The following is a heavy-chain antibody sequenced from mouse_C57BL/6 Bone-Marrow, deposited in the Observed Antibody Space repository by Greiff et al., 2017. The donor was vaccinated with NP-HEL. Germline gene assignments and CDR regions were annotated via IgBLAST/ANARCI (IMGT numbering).Heavy chain of an antibody. CDR1: GYAFTNYL. CDR3: ARGPYYFDY. V-gene: IGHV1-54*01. Sequence: QVQLQQSGAELVRPGTSVKVSCKASGYAFTNYLIEWVKQRPGQGLEWIGVINPGSGGTNYNEKFKGKATLTADKSSSTAYMQLSSLTSEDSAVYVCARGPYYFDYWGQGTSLTVSS. CDR2: INPGSGGT. J-gene: IGHJ2*02.